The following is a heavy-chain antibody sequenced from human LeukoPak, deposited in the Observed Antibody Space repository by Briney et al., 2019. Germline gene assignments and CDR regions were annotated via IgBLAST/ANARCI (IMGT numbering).Heavy chain of an antibody. D-gene: IGHD3-10*01. CDR3: ARDYGSGSYIGARTYNWFDP. Sequence: SETLFLTFAVYGGSFSGDYWSWIRQPPGKGLEWIGEINHSGSTNYNPSLKSRVTISVDTSKNQFSLKLSSVTAADTAVYYCARDYGSGSYIGARTYNWFDPWGQGTLVTVSS. V-gene: IGHV4-34*01. CDR1: GGSFSGDY. CDR2: INHSGST. J-gene: IGHJ5*02.